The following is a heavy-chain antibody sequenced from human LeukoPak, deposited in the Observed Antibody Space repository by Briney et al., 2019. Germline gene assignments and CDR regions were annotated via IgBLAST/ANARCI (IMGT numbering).Heavy chain of an antibody. D-gene: IGHD3-10*01. CDR3: ARDMVGAFDI. Sequence: ASVKVSYKASGYTFTSYYMHWVRQAPGGGLEWMGIINPSGGSTSYAQKFQGRVTMTRDMSTSTVYMELSSLRSEDTAVYYCARDMVGAFDIWDQGTMVTVSS. CDR1: GYTFTSYY. V-gene: IGHV1-46*01. CDR2: INPSGGST. J-gene: IGHJ3*02.